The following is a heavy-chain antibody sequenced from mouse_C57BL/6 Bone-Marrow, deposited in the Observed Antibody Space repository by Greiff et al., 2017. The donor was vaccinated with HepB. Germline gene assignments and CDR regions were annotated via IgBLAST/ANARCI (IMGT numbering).Heavy chain of an antibody. Sequence: QVQLQQSGAELARPGASVKLSCKASGYTFTSYGISWVKQRTGQGLEWIGEIYPRSGNTYYNEKFKGKATLTADKSSSTAYMELRSLTSEDSAVYFCARQALYYGSRPWFAYWGQGTLVTVSA. CDR2: IYPRSGNT. CDR3: ARQALYYGSRPWFAY. J-gene: IGHJ3*01. V-gene: IGHV1-81*01. D-gene: IGHD1-1*01. CDR1: GYTFTSYG.